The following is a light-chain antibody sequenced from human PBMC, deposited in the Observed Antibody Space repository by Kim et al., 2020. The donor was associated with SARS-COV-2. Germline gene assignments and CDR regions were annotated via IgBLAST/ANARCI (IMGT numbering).Light chain of an antibody. Sequence: SPGERAPLSCRASQSVSSSYLAWYQQNPGQAPRLLIYGASSRATGIPDRFSGSGSGTDFTLTISRLEPEDFAVYYCQQYGSSPSTFGQGTKVDIK. CDR1: QSVSSSY. J-gene: IGKJ1*01. V-gene: IGKV3-20*01. CDR3: QQYGSSPST. CDR2: GAS.